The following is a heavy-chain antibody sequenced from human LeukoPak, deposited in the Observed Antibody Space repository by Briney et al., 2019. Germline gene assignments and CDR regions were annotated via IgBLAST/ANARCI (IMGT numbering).Heavy chain of an antibody. CDR3: ASRYCSSTSCYMRY. CDR1: GLIFSSYW. J-gene: IGHJ4*02. D-gene: IGHD2-2*02. V-gene: IGHV3-7*01. CDR2: IKQDGSEK. Sequence: GGSLRLSCAASGLIFSSYWMSWVRQAPGKGLEWVANIKQDGSEKYYVDSVKGRFTISRDNAKNSLYLQMNGLRAEDTAVYYCASRYCSSTSCYMRYWGQGTLVTVSS.